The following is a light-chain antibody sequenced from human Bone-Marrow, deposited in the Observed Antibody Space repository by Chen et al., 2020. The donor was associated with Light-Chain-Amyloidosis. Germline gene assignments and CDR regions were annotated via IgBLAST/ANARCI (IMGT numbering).Light chain of an antibody. J-gene: IGKJ4*01. CDR3: QQYGTSPLT. CDR2: DAS. V-gene: IGKV3-20*01. Sequence: EIVLTQSPATLSLSPGERATLSCRASQNINNFLAWYQQKPGQAPRLLIYDASNRATGIPARFSGRGSGTDFTLTINRLEPEDFAMYYCQQYGTSPLTFGGGTKVEIK. CDR1: QNINNF.